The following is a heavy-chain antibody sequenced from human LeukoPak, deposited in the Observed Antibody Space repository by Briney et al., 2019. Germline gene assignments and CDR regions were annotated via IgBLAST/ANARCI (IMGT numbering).Heavy chain of an antibody. Sequence: GGSLRLSCSGAGFTFRDSAFHWVRQAPGKGLEWVAVISDDGSKRFYADSVKGRFTISRDNSRDTLYLHMQTLRPEDSAVYYCARESGFMMVGKKNAENWFAPGAKEPPVPVPS. V-gene: IGHV3-30*04. J-gene: IGHJ5*02. D-gene: IGHD3-3*01. CDR1: GFTFRDSA. CDR2: ISDDGSKR. CDR3: ARESGFMMVGKKNAENWFAP.